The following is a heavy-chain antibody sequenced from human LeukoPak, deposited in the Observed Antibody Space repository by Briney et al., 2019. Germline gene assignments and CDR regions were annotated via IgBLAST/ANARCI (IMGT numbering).Heavy chain of an antibody. CDR3: ARGERRFGYDSDGSGYYYYLDV. CDR1: GGSISSSSYY. CDR2: IYYSGST. V-gene: IGHV4-39*07. D-gene: IGHD3-22*01. Sequence: SETLSLTCTVSGGSISSSSYYWGWIRQPPGKGLEWIGSIYYSGSTYYNPSLKSRVTISVDTSKNQFSLKLSSVTAADTAVYYCARGERRFGYDSDGSGYYYYLDVWDKGTTVSVSS. J-gene: IGHJ6*03.